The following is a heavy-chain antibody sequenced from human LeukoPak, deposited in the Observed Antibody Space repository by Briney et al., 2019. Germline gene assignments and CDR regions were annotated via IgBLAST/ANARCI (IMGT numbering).Heavy chain of an antibody. V-gene: IGHV4-59*01. CDR3: ARDRRGSSGYLWYFDL. CDR1: GGSISSYY. J-gene: IGHJ2*01. Sequence: SQTLSLTYAVSGGSISSYYWSWIRQPPGKGLEWMGYIDYSGITNYNPSLNSRVTISVDTSKNQFSLKLSSVTAADTAVYYCARDRRGSSGYLWYFDLWGRGTLVTVSS. CDR2: IDYSGIT. D-gene: IGHD3-22*01.